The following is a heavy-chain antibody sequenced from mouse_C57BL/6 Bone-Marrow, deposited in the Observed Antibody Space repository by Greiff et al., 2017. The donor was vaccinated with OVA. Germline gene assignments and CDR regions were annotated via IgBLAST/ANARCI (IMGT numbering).Heavy chain of an antibody. J-gene: IGHJ4*01. CDR3: ASSGIYYYGSSYYYAMDY. V-gene: IGHV1-4*01. D-gene: IGHD1-1*01. CDR1: GYTFTSYT. Sequence: VQLQQSGAELARPGASVKMSCKASGYTFTSYTMHWVKQRPGQGLEWIGYINPSSGYTKYNQKFKDKATLTADKSSSTAYMQLSSLTSEDSAVYYCASSGIYYYGSSYYYAMDYWGQGTSVTVSS. CDR2: INPSSGYT.